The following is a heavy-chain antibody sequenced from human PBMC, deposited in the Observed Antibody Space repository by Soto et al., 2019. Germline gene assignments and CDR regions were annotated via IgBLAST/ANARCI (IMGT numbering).Heavy chain of an antibody. J-gene: IGHJ6*02. CDR3: ARDNWSGSSYYYYGMDV. CDR1: GYTFTSYG. Sequence: ASVKVTCKASGYTFTSYGISWVRQAPGQGLEWMGWISAYNGNTNYAQKLQGWVTMTRDTSISTAYMELSRLRSDDTAVYYCARDNWSGSSYYYYGMDVWGQGTTVTVSS. CDR2: ISAYNGNT. V-gene: IGHV1-18*01. D-gene: IGHD3-10*01.